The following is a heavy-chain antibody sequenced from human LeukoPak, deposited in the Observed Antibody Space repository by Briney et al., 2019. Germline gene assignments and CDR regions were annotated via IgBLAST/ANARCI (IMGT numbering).Heavy chain of an antibody. J-gene: IGHJ5*02. V-gene: IGHV3-23*01. CDR2: ISGSGGST. CDR1: GFTFSSYS. D-gene: IGHD5-18*01. CDR3: AKDDFYSYVYA. Sequence: PGGSLRLSCAASGFTFSSYSMSWVRQAPGKGLEWVSAISGSGGSTYYADSAERRFTISRDNSKSTLYLQMNSLRAADTAVYYCAKDDFYSYVYAWGQGTLVTVSS.